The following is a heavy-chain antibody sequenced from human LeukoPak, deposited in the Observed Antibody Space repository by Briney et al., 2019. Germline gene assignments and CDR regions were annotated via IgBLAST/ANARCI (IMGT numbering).Heavy chain of an antibody. Sequence: GRSLRLSCAASGFTFSSYAMHWVRQAPGKGLEWVAVISYDGSNKYYADSVKGRFTISRDNSKNTLYLQMNSLRAEDTAVYYCAREGYNFGALDYWGQGTLVTVSS. D-gene: IGHD5-24*01. J-gene: IGHJ4*02. CDR2: ISYDGSNK. CDR1: GFTFSSYA. CDR3: AREGYNFGALDY. V-gene: IGHV3-30-3*01.